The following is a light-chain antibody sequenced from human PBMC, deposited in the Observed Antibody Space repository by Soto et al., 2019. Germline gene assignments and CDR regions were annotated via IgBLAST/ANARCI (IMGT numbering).Light chain of an antibody. Sequence: DIVMTESPDSLAVSLGERATINCKSSQSVLYSSNNKTYLSWYQQKPGQPPKLLIYWAYARQSGVPDRFSGSGSGTDFTLTITSLQPGDVAVYYCQQYYTTPLTFGQGTRLEIK. CDR1: QSVLYSSNNKTY. CDR2: WAY. V-gene: IGKV4-1*01. CDR3: QQYYTTPLT. J-gene: IGKJ5*01.